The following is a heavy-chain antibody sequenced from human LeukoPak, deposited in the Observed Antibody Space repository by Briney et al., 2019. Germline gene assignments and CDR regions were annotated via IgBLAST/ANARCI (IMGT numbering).Heavy chain of an antibody. CDR3: AIFSGYCSGGSCYPNAFDI. D-gene: IGHD2-15*01. J-gene: IGHJ3*02. CDR2: INPNSGGT. CDR1: GYTFTGYY. Sequence: ASVTVSCTASGYTFTGYYMHWVRQAPGQGLEWMGWINPNSGGTNYAQKFQGWVTMTRDTSISTAYMELRRLRSDDTAVYYCAIFSGYCSGGSCYPNAFDIWGQGTMVTVSS. V-gene: IGHV1-2*04.